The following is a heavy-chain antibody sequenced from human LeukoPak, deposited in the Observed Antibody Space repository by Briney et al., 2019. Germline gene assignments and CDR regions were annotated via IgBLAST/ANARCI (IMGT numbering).Heavy chain of an antibody. CDR3: AREIYYDSSGYYLFDY. V-gene: IGHV6-1*01. J-gene: IGHJ4*02. Sequence: SQTLSLTCAISGDSVSSNSAAWNWIRQSPSRGLEWLGRTYYRSKWYSDYAVSVKSRITINPDTSKNQFSLQLNSVTPEDTAVYYCAREIYYDSSGYYLFDYWGQGTLVTVSS. CDR1: GDSVSSNSAA. D-gene: IGHD3-22*01. CDR2: TYYRSKWYS.